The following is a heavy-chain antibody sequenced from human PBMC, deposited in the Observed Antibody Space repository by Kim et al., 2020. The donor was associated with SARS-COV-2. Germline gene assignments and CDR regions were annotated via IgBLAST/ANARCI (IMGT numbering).Heavy chain of an antibody. V-gene: IGHV3-21*01. CDR2: ISSSSSYI. J-gene: IGHJ4*02. D-gene: IGHD3-10*01. Sequence: GGSLRLSCAASGFTFSSYSMNWVRQAPGKGLEWVSSISSSSSYIYYADSVKGRFTISRDNAKNSLYLQMNSLRAEDTVVYYCGRDKLTYYYGSGSFDYWGQGTLVTVSS. CDR1: GFTFSSYS. CDR3: GRDKLTYYYGSGSFDY.